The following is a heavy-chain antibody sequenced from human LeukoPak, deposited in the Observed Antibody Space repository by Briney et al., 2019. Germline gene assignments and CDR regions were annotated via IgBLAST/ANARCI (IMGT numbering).Heavy chain of an antibody. CDR1: GGSISSYY. J-gene: IGHJ3*02. V-gene: IGHV4-59*01. CDR2: IYYSGST. CDR3: ARLTYSSGWYKGDAFDI. D-gene: IGHD6-19*01. Sequence: PSETLSLTCTVSGGSISSYYWSWIRQPPGKGLEWIGYIYYSGSTNYNPSLKSRVTISVDKSKNQFSLKLSSVTSADTAVYYCARLTYSSGWYKGDAFDIWGQGTMVTVSS.